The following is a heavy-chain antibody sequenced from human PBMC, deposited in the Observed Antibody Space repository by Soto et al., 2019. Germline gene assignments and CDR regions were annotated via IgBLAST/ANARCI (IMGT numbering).Heavy chain of an antibody. CDR1: GGSFSGYY. J-gene: IGHJ4*02. D-gene: IGHD3-22*01. CDR2: INHSGST. Sequence: QVQLQQWGAGLLKPSETLSLTCAVYGGSFSGYYWSWIRQPPGKGLEWIGEINHSGSTNYNPSLKIRVTISVDTSKNQFSLKLSSVTAADTAVYYCARGHLSPTYYYDSSGYYYFDYWGQGTLVTVSS. V-gene: IGHV4-34*01. CDR3: ARGHLSPTYYYDSSGYYYFDY.